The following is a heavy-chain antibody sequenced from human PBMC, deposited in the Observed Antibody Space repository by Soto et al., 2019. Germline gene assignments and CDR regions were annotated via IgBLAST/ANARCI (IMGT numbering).Heavy chain of an antibody. CDR2: IRYDGTEK. D-gene: IGHD1-26*01. J-gene: IGHJ4*02. V-gene: IGHV3-33*01. CDR1: GFIFSSFA. CDR3: ARDFTQVGPLDF. Sequence: GGSLRLSCAASGFIFSSFALHWVRQAPGKGLEWVAVIRYDGTEKYNGDSVKSRFTISRDNSKNTVYLEMTSLKAEDTAVYYCARDFTQVGPLDFWGQGTLVTVSS.